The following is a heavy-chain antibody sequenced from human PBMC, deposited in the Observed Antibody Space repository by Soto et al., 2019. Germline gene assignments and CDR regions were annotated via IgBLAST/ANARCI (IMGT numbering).Heavy chain of an antibody. CDR1: GGSFSGYY. J-gene: IGHJ6*02. V-gene: IGHV4-34*01. CDR3: ARMGSGYYNYYYGMDV. Sequence: PSETLSLTCAVYGGSFSGYYWSWIRQPPGKGLEWIGEINHSGSTNYNPSLKSRVTIPVDTSKNQFSLKLSSVTAADTAVYYCARMGSGYYNYYYGMDVWGQGTTVTVSS. D-gene: IGHD3-3*01. CDR2: INHSGST.